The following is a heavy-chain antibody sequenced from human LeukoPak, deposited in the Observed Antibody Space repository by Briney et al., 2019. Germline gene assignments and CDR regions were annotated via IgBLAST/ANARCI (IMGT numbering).Heavy chain of an antibody. V-gene: IGHV1-8*01. CDR2: MNPNSGNT. Sequence: ASVKVSCKASGYTFTSYDINWVRQATGQGLEWMGWMNPNSGNTGYAQKFQGRVTMTRNTSISTAYMELSSLRSEDTAVYYCARAEALSDNSGYYEDYWGQGTLVTVSS. CDR1: GYTFTSYD. J-gene: IGHJ4*02. D-gene: IGHD3-22*01. CDR3: ARAEALSDNSGYYEDY.